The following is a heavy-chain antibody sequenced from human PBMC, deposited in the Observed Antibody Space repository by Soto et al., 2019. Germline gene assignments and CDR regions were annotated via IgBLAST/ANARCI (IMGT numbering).Heavy chain of an antibody. CDR2: ISYDGSNK. D-gene: IGHD6-19*01. CDR1: GFTFSSYA. V-gene: IGHV3-30-3*01. Sequence: GGSLRLSCAASGFTFSSYAMHWVRQAPGKGLEWVAVISYDGSNKYYADSVKGRFTISRDNSKNTLYLQMNSLRAEDTAVYYCARAVAEWLVRYDIWGQGTMVTVSS. J-gene: IGHJ3*02. CDR3: ARAVAEWLVRYDI.